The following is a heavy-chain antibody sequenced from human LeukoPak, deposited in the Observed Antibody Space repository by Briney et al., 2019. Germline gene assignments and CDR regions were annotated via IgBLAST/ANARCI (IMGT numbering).Heavy chain of an antibody. CDR3: ARVRSLYCSSTSCLYYYFDY. V-gene: IGHV4-59*01. J-gene: IGHJ4*02. Sequence: SETMSLTCTVDGGSLSSYYWSWIRQPQGKGLEWIGYIYYSGSTNYNPSLTSRATISVDTSKNQFSLKLSSVTAADTAVYYCARVRSLYCSSTSCLYYYFDYWGQGTLVTVSS. CDR1: GGSLSSYY. CDR2: IYYSGST. D-gene: IGHD2-2*01.